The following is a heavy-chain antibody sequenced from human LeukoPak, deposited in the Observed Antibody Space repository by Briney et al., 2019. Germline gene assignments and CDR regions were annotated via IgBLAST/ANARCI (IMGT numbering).Heavy chain of an antibody. CDR3: ARGTVTTFDY. D-gene: IGHD4-17*01. CDR1: GGSFSGYY. J-gene: IGHJ4*02. V-gene: IGHV4-34*01. Sequence: SETLSLTCAVYGGSFSGYYWSWIRQPPGKGLEWIGEINHSGSTNYNPSLKSRVTISVDTSKNQFSLKLSSVTAADTAVYYCARGTVTTFDYWRQGTLVTVSS. CDR2: INHSGST.